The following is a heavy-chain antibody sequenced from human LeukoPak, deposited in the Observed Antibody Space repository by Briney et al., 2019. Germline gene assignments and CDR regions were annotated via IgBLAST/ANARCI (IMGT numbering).Heavy chain of an antibody. J-gene: IGHJ4*02. D-gene: IGHD3-16*02. V-gene: IGHV1-8*01. CDR1: GYTFTGYN. CDR2: MNPNSGNI. CDR3: ARVRGSILKLRLGELSLGY. Sequence: ASVKVSCKASGYTFTGYNINWVRQATGQGLEWMGWMNPNSGNIEYAQKFQGRVTMTSNTSITTAYMELSSLRSEDTAVYYCARVRGSILKLRLGELSLGYWGQGTLVTVSS.